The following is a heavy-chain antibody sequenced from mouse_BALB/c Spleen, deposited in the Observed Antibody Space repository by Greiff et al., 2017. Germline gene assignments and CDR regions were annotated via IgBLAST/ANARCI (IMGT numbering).Heavy chain of an antibody. D-gene: IGHD2-14*01. CDR1: GFTFSSFG. CDR3: AREGYDYAMDY. Sequence: EVMLVESGGGLVQPGGSRKLSCAASGFTFSSFGMHWVRQAPEKGLEWVAYISSGSSTIYYADTVKGRFTISRDNPKNTLFLQMTSLRSEDTAMYYCAREGYDYAMDYWGQGTSVTVSS. V-gene: IGHV5-17*02. CDR2: ISSGSSTI. J-gene: IGHJ4*01.